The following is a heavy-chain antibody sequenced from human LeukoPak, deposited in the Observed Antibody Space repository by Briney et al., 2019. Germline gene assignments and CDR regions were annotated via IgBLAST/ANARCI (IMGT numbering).Heavy chain of an antibody. V-gene: IGHV1-46*01. CDR1: GYTFTSYY. Sequence: GASVNVSCKASGYTFTSYYMHWVRQAPGQGLEWMGIINPSGGSTSYAQKFQGRVTMTRDTSTSTVYMELSSLRSEDTAVYYCAGGKYYDSSGYYSPASWFDPWGQGTLVTVSS. J-gene: IGHJ5*02. D-gene: IGHD3-22*01. CDR2: INPSGGST. CDR3: AGGKYYDSSGYYSPASWFDP.